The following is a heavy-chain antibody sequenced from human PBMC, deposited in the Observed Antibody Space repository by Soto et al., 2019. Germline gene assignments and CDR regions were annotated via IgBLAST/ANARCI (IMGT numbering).Heavy chain of an antibody. CDR3: ATDGGWKAFPLYVGMEV. CDR2: ISYDGSNK. CDR1: GFTFSSYA. J-gene: IGHJ6*02. Sequence: GGSLRLSCAASGFTFSSYAMHWVRQAPGKGLEWVAVISYDGSNKYYADSVKGRFTISRDNSKNTLYLQMNSLRAEDTAVYYCATDGGWKAFPLYVGMEVWGQGTTLTVSS. D-gene: IGHD1-1*01. V-gene: IGHV3-30-3*01.